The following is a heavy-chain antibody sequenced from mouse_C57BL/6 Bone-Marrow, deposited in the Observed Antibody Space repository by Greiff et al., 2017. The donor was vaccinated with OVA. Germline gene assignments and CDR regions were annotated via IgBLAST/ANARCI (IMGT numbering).Heavy chain of an antibody. D-gene: IGHD1-1*02. CDR2: IDPENGDT. J-gene: IGHJ3*01. CDR1: GFNIKDDY. Sequence: VQLQQSGAELVRPGASVKLSCTASGFNIKDDYMHWVKQRPEQGLEWIGWIDPENGDTEYASKFQGKATITADTSSNTAYLQLSSLTSEDTAVYYCTTYYFWFAYWGQGTLVTVSA. CDR3: TTYYFWFAY. V-gene: IGHV14-4*01.